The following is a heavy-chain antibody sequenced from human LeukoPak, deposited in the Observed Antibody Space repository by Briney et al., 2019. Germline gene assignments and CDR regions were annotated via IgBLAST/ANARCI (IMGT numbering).Heavy chain of an antibody. CDR1: GFTFSSYW. J-gene: IGHJ6*04. CDR2: INSDGSST. Sequence: PGGSLRLPCAASGFTFSSYWMHWVRQAPGKGLVRVSRINSDGSSTSYADSVKGRFTISRDNAKNTLYLQMNSLRAEDTAVYYCARDPRMVTGMDVWGKGTTVTVSS. CDR3: ARDPRMVTGMDV. V-gene: IGHV3-74*01. D-gene: IGHD5-18*01.